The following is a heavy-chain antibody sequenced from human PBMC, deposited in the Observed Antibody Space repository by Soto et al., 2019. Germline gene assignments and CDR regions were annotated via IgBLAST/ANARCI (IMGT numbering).Heavy chain of an antibody. CDR1: GGTFSSYA. CDR3: ARGEYSGRYGTYYYYGMDV. Sequence: QVQLVQSGAEVKKPGSSVKVSCKASGGTFSSYAISWVRQAPGQGLEWMGGIIPIFGTANYAHKFQGRVTITADESTSTAYMELSSLRSEDTAVYYCARGEYSGRYGTYYYYGMDVWGQGTTVTVSS. CDR2: IIPIFGTA. V-gene: IGHV1-69*01. J-gene: IGHJ6*02. D-gene: IGHD1-26*01.